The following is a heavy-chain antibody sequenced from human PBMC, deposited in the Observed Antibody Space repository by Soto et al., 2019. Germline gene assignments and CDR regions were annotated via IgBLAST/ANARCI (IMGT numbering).Heavy chain of an antibody. V-gene: IGHV3-21*01. D-gene: IGHD6-13*01. Sequence: GGSLRLSCAASGFTFSGYSMNWVRQAPGKGLEWVSSISSSSSYIYYADSVKGRFTISRDNAKNSLYLQMNSLRAEDTAVYYCARARVQLQQFRSKYYFDYWGQGTLVTVSS. J-gene: IGHJ4*02. CDR3: ARARVQLQQFRSKYYFDY. CDR2: ISSSSSYI. CDR1: GFTFSGYS.